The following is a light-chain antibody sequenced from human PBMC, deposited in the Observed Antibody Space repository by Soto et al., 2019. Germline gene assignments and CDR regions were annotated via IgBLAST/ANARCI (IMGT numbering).Light chain of an antibody. V-gene: IGKV1-17*01. Sequence: DIQMTQSPSSLSASVGDRVTITCRASQGIRNDLGWYQQKPGKAPKRLIYAASSLQSGVPLRSSVSGSGTEFTLTISSSQLSDFVTSYFLRHNTYPLTFGGGTNVEIK. CDR2: AAS. CDR1: QGIRND. J-gene: IGKJ4*01. CDR3: LRHNTYPLT.